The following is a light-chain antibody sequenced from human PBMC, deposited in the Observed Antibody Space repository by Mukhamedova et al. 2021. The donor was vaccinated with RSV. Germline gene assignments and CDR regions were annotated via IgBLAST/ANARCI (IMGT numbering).Light chain of an antibody. J-gene: IGKJ1*01. CDR3: QQYITYWT. Sequence: WYQRRVHGKAPKLLIYKASNLQSGVPSRFSGSGSGTEFTLTISTLQPDDFATYFCQQYITYWTFGQGTKVEIK. CDR2: KAS. V-gene: IGKV1-5*03.